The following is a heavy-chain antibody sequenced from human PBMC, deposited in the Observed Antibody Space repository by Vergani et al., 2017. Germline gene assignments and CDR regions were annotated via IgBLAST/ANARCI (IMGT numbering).Heavy chain of an antibody. D-gene: IGHD4-17*01. J-gene: IGHJ6*03. Sequence: EVQLVQSGAEVKKPGESLRISCKGSGYSFTSYWISWVRQMPGKGLEWMGRIDPSDSDTRYSPSFQGQVTISADKSISTAYLQWSSLKASDTAMYYCARVPNDYGDYRGYYYYYMDVWGKGTTVTVSS. V-gene: IGHV5-10-1*03. CDR3: ARVPNDYGDYRGYYYYYMDV. CDR1: GYSFTSYW. CDR2: IDPSDSDT.